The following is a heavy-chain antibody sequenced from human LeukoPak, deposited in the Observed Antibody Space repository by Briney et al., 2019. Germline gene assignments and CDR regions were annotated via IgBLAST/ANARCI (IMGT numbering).Heavy chain of an antibody. D-gene: IGHD6-19*01. Sequence: GGSLRLSCAASGFTFSSYEMNWVRQAPGKGLEWVAVIWYDGSNKYYADSVKGRFTISRDNSKNSLYLQMNSLRTEDTALYYCAKDIKGYSGGWYFDYWGQGTLVTVSS. CDR2: IWYDGSNK. J-gene: IGHJ4*02. V-gene: IGHV3-33*03. CDR3: AKDIKGYSGGWYFDY. CDR1: GFTFSSYE.